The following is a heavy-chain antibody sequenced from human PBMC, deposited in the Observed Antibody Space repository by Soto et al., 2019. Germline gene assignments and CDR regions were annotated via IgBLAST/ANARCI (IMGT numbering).Heavy chain of an antibody. Sequence: SETLSLTCTVSGGSISSYYWSWIRQPPGKGLEWIGYIYYSGSTNYNPSLKSRVTISVDTSKNQFSLKLSSVTAADTAVYYCARRYRHPQYCSSTSCYSRPYYMDVWGKGTTVTVSS. CDR2: IYYSGST. J-gene: IGHJ6*03. CDR3: ARRYRHPQYCSSTSCYSRPYYMDV. V-gene: IGHV4-59*08. CDR1: GGSISSYY. D-gene: IGHD2-2*01.